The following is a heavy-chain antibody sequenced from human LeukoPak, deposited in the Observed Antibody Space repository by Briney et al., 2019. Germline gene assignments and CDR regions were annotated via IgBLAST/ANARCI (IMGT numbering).Heavy chain of an antibody. CDR2: IWYDGSKK. Sequence: GGSLRLSCAASGFTFSSYGMHWVRQAPGKGLEWVAVIWYDGSKKYYADSVKGRFTISRDNSENTLYLQMNSLRAEDTAVYYCARDVGYGSSWTNIDYWGQGTLVTVSS. J-gene: IGHJ4*02. V-gene: IGHV3-33*01. CDR3: ARDVGYGSSWTNIDY. CDR1: GFTFSSYG. D-gene: IGHD6-13*01.